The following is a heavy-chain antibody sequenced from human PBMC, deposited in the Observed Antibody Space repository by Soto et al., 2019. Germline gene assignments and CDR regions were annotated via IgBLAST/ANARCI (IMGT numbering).Heavy chain of an antibody. CDR3: AKDREYYYGSGSYSPFEY. D-gene: IGHD3-10*01. J-gene: IGHJ4*02. CDR2: ISYDGKNK. Sequence: GSLRLSCAVSGFTFNVYGMHWVRQASGKGLEWVSLISYDGKNKYYVDSVKGRFTISRDNSKNTLYLQMNRLRVEDTAAYYCAKDREYYYGSGSYSPFEYWGQGTLVTVSS. CDR1: GFTFNVYG. V-gene: IGHV3-30*18.